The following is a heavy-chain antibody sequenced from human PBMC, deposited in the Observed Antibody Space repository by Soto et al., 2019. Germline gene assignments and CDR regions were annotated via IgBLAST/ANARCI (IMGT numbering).Heavy chain of an antibody. J-gene: IGHJ6*02. Sequence: QAQLEQSGGEVKKPGSSVKVSCKASRVAFSKFIVTWVRQAPGLGLEWVGGIIPIFGTANYAQKFQGRVTITADESTSTSYMEVNNLRSKDTAVYYWAKVRYSSPIGYYYGMDVWGQVTTVTVAS. CDR1: RVAFSKFI. CDR3: AKVRYSSPIGYYYGMDV. D-gene: IGHD6-19*01. CDR2: IIPIFGTA. V-gene: IGHV1-69*01.